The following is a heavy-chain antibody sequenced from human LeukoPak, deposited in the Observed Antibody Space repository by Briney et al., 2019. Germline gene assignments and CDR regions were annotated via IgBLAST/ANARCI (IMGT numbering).Heavy chain of an antibody. CDR3: AKDRPIVVVPAAIEGYFDY. J-gene: IGHJ4*02. Sequence: GGSLRLSCAASGFTFSSYAMSWVRQAPGKGLEWVSAISGSGGSTYYADSVKGRFTISRDNSKNTLYLQMNSLRAEDTAVYYCAKDRPIVVVPAAIEGYFDYWGQGTLVTVSS. V-gene: IGHV3-23*01. CDR2: ISGSGGST. CDR1: GFTFSSYA. D-gene: IGHD2-2*01.